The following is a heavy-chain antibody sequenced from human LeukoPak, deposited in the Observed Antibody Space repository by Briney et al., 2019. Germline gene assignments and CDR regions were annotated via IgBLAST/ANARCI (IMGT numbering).Heavy chain of an antibody. CDR1: GYTFTGYY. Sequence: ASVEVSCKASGYTFTGYYMHWVRQAPGQGLEWMGWINPNSGGTNYAQKFQGRVTMTRDTSISTAYMELSRLRSDDTAVYYCARNPPAYSSSWTFHYWAQGTLVTVSS. CDR2: INPNSGGT. J-gene: IGHJ4*02. CDR3: ARNPPAYSSSWTFHY. V-gene: IGHV1-2*02. D-gene: IGHD6-13*01.